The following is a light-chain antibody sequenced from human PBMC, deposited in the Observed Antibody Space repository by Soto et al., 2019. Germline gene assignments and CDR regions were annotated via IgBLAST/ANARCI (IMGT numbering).Light chain of an antibody. CDR2: GAS. Sequence: EIALTQSPDTLSLSPGERATLSFRASQSVSSSFLSWCQQKRGQAPRLLMFGASSRATGIPDRFSGSGSGTDFTLTIYRLEPEDFAVYYCQQSGYSPITFGQGTRLEI. V-gene: IGKV3-20*01. CDR3: QQSGYSPIT. J-gene: IGKJ5*01. CDR1: QSVSSSF.